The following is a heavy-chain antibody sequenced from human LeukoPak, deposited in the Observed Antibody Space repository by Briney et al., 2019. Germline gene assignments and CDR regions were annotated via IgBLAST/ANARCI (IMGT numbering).Heavy chain of an antibody. CDR2: TYYRSNWIN. CDR3: ARDDVGRRYDY. J-gene: IGHJ4*02. D-gene: IGHD1-26*01. V-gene: IGHV6-1*01. Sequence: SQTPSLTCAISGDSVFSSTAAWNWIRQSPSRGLEWLGRTYYRSNWINEYAISVRGRIAINPDTSKNLFSLQLNSVTPEDTAVYLCARDDVGRRYDYWGQGIRVTVSS. CDR1: GDSVFSSTAA.